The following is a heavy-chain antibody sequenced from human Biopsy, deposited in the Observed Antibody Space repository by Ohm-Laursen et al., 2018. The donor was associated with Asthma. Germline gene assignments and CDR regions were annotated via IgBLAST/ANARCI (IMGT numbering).Heavy chain of an antibody. V-gene: IGHV1-69*01. J-gene: IGHJ6*02. CDR1: GDSFSNYA. CDR2: LIPVLGTP. Sequence: SSVKVSCKASGDSFSNYAISWVRQAPGQGLEWMGGLIPVLGTPDHAQMFEGRVTITADESTSTAYMELSSLSSEDTAVYYCARGYSGSDRIVYYYSGLEVWGQGTMATVSS. D-gene: IGHD5-12*01. CDR3: ARGYSGSDRIVYYYSGLEV.